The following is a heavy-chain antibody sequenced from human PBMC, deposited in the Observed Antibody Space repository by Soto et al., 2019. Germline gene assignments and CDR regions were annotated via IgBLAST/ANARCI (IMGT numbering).Heavy chain of an antibody. CDR2: IIPIFGTA. V-gene: IGHV1-69*13. J-gene: IGHJ4*02. CDR3: ARGVPFEPAAYKPFDY. D-gene: IGHD2-2*01. CDR1: GGTFSSYA. Sequence: ASVKGSCKASGGTFSSYAISWVRQAPGQGLEWMGGIIPIFGTANYAQKFQGRVTITADESTSTAYMELSRLRSEDTAVYYCARGVPFEPAAYKPFDYWGQGTLVTVSS.